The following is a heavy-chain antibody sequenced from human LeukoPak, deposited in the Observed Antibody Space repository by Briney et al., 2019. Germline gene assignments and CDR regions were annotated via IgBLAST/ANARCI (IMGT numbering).Heavy chain of an antibody. CDR1: GGSISSHY. CDR2: IYFSGST. D-gene: IGHD6-13*01. CDR3: ATIAAGGAFDI. Sequence: PSETLSLTCTVSGGSISSHYWGWIRQPPGRGLEWIGSIYFSGSTYYNPSLKSRVTISVDTSKNHFSLKLSSVTAADTAMYYCATIAAGGAFDIWGQGTLVTVSS. J-gene: IGHJ3*02. V-gene: IGHV4-39*02.